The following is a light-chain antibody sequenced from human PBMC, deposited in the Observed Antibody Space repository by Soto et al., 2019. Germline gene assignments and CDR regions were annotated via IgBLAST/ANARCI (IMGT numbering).Light chain of an antibody. CDR1: QSITSY. J-gene: IGKJ1*01. V-gene: IGKV1-39*01. CDR3: QQCYTPPWT. Sequence: DIQMTQSPSSLSASVGDRVTITCRASQSITSYLNWYQQKPGKAPQLLIYTASSLKSGVPSRFRGSGSGTDFTLTISSLQHEDFATYFCQQCYTPPWTFGQGTKVEIK. CDR2: TAS.